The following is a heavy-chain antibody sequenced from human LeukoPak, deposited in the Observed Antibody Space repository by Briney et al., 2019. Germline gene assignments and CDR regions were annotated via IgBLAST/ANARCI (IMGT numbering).Heavy chain of an antibody. CDR3: ARDMSVVVISGTPFDY. CDR2: NSAYNGNT. CDR1: GYTFTSYG. V-gene: IGHV1-18*01. D-gene: IGHD3-22*01. J-gene: IGHJ4*02. Sequence: ASVKVSCKASGYTFTSYGISWVRQAPGQGLEWMGWNSAYNGNTNYAQKLQGRVTMTTDTSTSTAYMELRSLRSDDTAVYYCARDMSVVVISGTPFDYWGQGTLVTVSS.